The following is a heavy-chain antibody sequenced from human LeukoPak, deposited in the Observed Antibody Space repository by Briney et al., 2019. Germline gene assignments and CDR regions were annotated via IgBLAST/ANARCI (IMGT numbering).Heavy chain of an antibody. J-gene: IGHJ5*02. V-gene: IGHV1-69*04. CDR3: ARGTMVRGVMGNRYNWFDP. CDR1: GGTFSSYA. CDR2: IIPILGIA. D-gene: IGHD3-10*01. Sequence: ASVKVSCEASGGTFSSYAISWVRQAPGQGLEWMGRIIPILGIANYAQKFQGRVTITADKSTSTAYMELSSLRSEDTAVYYCARGTMVRGVMGNRYNWFDPWGQGTLVTVSS.